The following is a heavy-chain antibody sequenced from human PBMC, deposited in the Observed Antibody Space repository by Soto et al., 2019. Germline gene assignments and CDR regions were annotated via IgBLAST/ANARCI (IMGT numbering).Heavy chain of an antibody. J-gene: IGHJ4*02. D-gene: IGHD2-21*01. Sequence: ASVKVSCKASGYTFTSYGINWVRQAPGQALEWMGWINVYNGDTNYTQKFQGRVTMTTDTSTSTAYMELRSLRSDDTAVYYCAIHILASPPYLFHYCGQGTLVTVSS. CDR1: GYTFTSYG. CDR3: AIHILASPPYLFHY. V-gene: IGHV1-18*01. CDR2: INVYNGDT.